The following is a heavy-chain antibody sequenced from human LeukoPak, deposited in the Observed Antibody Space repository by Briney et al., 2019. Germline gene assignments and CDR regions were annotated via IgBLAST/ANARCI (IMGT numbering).Heavy chain of an antibody. CDR1: VFTFSSYE. D-gene: IGHD3/OR15-3a*01. CDR2: ISSSGSTI. Sequence: GGSLRLSCAASVFTFSSYEMNWVRQAPGKGLEWVSYISSSGSTIYYADSVKGRFTIFRDNAKNSLYLQMNSLRAEDTAVYYCARLRDYSWFDPWGQGTLVTVSS. CDR3: ARLRDYSWFDP. V-gene: IGHV3-48*03. J-gene: IGHJ5*02.